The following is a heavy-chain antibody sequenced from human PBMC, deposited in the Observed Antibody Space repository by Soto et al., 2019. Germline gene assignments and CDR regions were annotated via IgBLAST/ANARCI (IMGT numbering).Heavy chain of an antibody. CDR3: ARGTGIVRGIIHDAFDI. Sequence: EVQLVESGGGLVQPGGSLRLSCAASGFTVSSHYINWVRQAPGKGLDWVSVIYNSGTSFYADSVKGRFTVSRDTAKNSVLLKMSRLRAEDRAVDFCARGTGIVRGIIHDAFDIWGQGTMVTVSS. CDR2: IYNSGTS. V-gene: IGHV3-66*01. D-gene: IGHD3-10*01. J-gene: IGHJ3*02. CDR1: GFTVSSHY.